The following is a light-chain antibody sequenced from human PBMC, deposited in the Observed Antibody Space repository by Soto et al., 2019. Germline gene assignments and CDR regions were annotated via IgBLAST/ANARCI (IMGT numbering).Light chain of an antibody. V-gene: IGKV3D-15*01. CDR1: QCIGDT. CDR2: GVS. J-gene: IGKJ5*01. CDR3: QQYNNWPPRIT. Sequence: EIVLTQSPATLSASPGEGATLSCRASQCIGDTLAWYQQKPGQAPRLLIYGVSSRATGIPARFSGSGSGTEFTLTISSLQSEDFAVYYCQQYNNWPPRITFGQGTRLEIK.